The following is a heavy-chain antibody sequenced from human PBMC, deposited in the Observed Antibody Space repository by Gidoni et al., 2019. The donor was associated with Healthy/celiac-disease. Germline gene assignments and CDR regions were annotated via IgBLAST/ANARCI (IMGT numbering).Heavy chain of an antibody. Sequence: EVQLVESGGGLVKPGGALRLSGAASGFTFSSYRMNWVRQAPGKGLEWVPSISSSISYISYADSVKGRFTISRDNAKNSLYLQMNSLRAEDTAVYYCARDPRFQQASFDPWGRGTLVTVSS. CDR3: ARDPRFQQASFDP. J-gene: IGHJ2*01. CDR1: GFTFSSYR. CDR2: ISSSISYI. D-gene: IGHD6-13*01. V-gene: IGHV3-21*01.